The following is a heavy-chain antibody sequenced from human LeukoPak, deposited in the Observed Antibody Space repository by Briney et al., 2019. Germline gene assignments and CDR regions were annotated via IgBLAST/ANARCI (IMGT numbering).Heavy chain of an antibody. CDR1: GFTFSSYS. D-gene: IGHD3-22*01. CDR2: IKSDGST. J-gene: IGHJ4*02. Sequence: PGGSLRLSCAASGFTFSSYSMNWVRQAPGKGLVWVSIIKSDGSTIYADSVKGRFTISRDNAKSTVYLQMNSLRAEDTAVYYCARDYYYSVDYWGQGTLVTVSS. CDR3: ARDYYYSVDY. V-gene: IGHV3-74*01.